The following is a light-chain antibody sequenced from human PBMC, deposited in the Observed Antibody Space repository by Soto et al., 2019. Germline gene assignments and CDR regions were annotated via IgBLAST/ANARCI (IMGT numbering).Light chain of an antibody. CDR3: QQSYSSPPT. V-gene: IGKV1-39*01. J-gene: IGKJ1*01. CDR1: QSISNH. Sequence: DIQMTQSPSSLSASVEDRVIITCRASQSISNHLNWYQKKPGKAPKILIFAASSLQSGVPSRFSGSRSGPDFTLTISSLQTEDFATYYCQQSYSSPPTFGQGTKVDIK. CDR2: AAS.